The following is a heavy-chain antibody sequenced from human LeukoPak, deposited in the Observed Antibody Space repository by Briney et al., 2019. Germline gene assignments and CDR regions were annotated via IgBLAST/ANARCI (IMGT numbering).Heavy chain of an antibody. D-gene: IGHD3-10*01. CDR3: ARLVKNYYGSGSSFFDY. CDR1: GGSISSYY. Sequence: SETLSLTCTVSGGSISSYYWSWIRQPPGKGLEWIGYIYYSGSTNYNPSLKSRVTISVDTSKNQLSLKLSSVTAADTAVYYCARLVKNYYGSGSSFFDYWGQGTLVTVSS. V-gene: IGHV4-59*08. J-gene: IGHJ4*02. CDR2: IYYSGST.